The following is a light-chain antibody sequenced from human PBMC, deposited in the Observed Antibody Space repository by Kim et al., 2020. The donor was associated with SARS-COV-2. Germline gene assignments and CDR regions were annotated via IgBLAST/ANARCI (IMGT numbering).Light chain of an antibody. V-gene: IGKV3-20*01. Sequence: SLTPGETAPLSCRSSQSFMGYLAWYQQKPGQAPRLLIFHTSNRPTGIADRFSGSGSGTDFTLTISRLEPEDLGVYYCHQYGTSPYTFGQGTKLEI. CDR1: QSFMGY. CDR3: HQYGTSPYT. CDR2: HTS. J-gene: IGKJ2*01.